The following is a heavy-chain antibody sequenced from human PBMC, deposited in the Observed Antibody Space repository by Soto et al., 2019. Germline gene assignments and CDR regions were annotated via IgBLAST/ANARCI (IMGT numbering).Heavy chain of an antibody. D-gene: IGHD1-26*01. CDR2: VSSSGYST. Sequence: GGSLRLSCAVSGITFSTHAMTWVRQAPGKGLEWVSTVSSSGYSTYEAESVKGRFTISRDNSKNTVYLQMNSLRADDTAVYYCAKEISSTSGSYFYYHGLDVWGQGTTVTVS. CDR1: GITFSTHA. J-gene: IGHJ6*02. CDR3: AKEISSTSGSYFYYHGLDV. V-gene: IGHV3-23*01.